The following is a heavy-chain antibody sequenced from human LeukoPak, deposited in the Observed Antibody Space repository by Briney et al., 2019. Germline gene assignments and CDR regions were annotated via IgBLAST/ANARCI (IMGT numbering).Heavy chain of an antibody. V-gene: IGHV3-23*01. D-gene: IGHD2-15*01. Sequence: GGSLRLSCAASGFTFSSYAMSWVRQAPGKGLEWVSAISGSGGSTYYADSVKGRFTISRDNSKNTLYLQMNSLKTEDTAVYYCTTDCRGGSCYGWGQGTLVTVSS. J-gene: IGHJ4*02. CDR1: GFTFSSYA. CDR2: ISGSGGST. CDR3: TTDCRGGSCYG.